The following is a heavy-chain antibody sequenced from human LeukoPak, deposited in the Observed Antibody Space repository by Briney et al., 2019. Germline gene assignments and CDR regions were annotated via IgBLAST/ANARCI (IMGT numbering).Heavy chain of an antibody. J-gene: IGHJ5*02. CDR2: INIGGTNT. V-gene: IGHV3-11*01. CDR3: ATDGAGFDT. Sequence: LLSFINIGGTNTHYSVSVKGPFTISRDNAKKSLYLELTNLRAEDTAVYYCATDGAGFDTWGQGVLVTVSS.